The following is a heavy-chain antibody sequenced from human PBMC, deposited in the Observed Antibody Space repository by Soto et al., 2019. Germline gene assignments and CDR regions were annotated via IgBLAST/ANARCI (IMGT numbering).Heavy chain of an antibody. J-gene: IGHJ4*02. D-gene: IGHD6-13*01. Sequence: WTWIRQPPGKGLEWVGYVYYSGTTYYNPSLQSRVTIPVDTSKNQFSLKVKSVTAADTAIYYCARAGSTWRYFFDYWGQGSLVTVSS. CDR2: VYYSGTT. V-gene: IGHV4-59*01. CDR3: ARAGSTWRYFFDY.